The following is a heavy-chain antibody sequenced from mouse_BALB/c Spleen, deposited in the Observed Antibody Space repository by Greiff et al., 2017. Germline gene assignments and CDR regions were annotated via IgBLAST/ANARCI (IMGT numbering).Heavy chain of an antibody. J-gene: IGHJ4*01. D-gene: IGHD1-1*01. Sequence: EVQRVESGPELVKPGASVKMSCKASGYTFTSYVMHWVKQKPGQGLEWIGYINPYNDGTKYNEKFKGKATLTSDKSSSTAYMELSSLTSEDSAVYYCARGGYYGSMDYWGQGTSVTVSS. CDR2: INPYNDGT. CDR3: ARGGYYGSMDY. V-gene: IGHV1-14*01. CDR1: GYTFTSYV.